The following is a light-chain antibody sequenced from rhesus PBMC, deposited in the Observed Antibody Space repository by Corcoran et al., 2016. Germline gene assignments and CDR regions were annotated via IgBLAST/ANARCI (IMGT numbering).Light chain of an antibody. CDR3: QHGYGNPWT. J-gene: IGKJ1*01. CDR2: KAS. V-gene: IGKV1-25*01. CDR1: QVISNN. Sequence: DIQMTQSPSSLSASVGDRVTITCQASQVISNNSAWYQQKPGKAPKLLIYKASTLQCGVPSRFSGNGSGTDFTLTIISLQPEDFASYYCQHGYGNPWTFGQGTKVEIK.